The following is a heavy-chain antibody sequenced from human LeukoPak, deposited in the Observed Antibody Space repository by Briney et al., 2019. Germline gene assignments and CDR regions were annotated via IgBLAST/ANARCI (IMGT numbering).Heavy chain of an antibody. CDR2: ISYDGSNK. Sequence: GGSLRLSCAASGFTVSSSYMSWVRQAPGKGLEWVAVISYDGSNKYYADSVKGRFTISRDNSKNTLYLQMNSLRAEDTAVYYCAKETYSSGWYLGDFQHWGQGTLVTVSS. CDR3: AKETYSSGWYLGDFQH. J-gene: IGHJ1*01. CDR1: GFTVSSSY. D-gene: IGHD6-19*01. V-gene: IGHV3-30*18.